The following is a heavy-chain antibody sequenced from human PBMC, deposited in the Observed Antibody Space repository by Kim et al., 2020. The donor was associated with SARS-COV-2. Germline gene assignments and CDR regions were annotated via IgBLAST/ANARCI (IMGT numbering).Heavy chain of an antibody. D-gene: IGHD1-1*01. CDR3: TQSISLRTHRGYF. CDR1: GFTFSSYD. V-gene: IGHV3-30*18. Sequence: GGSLRLSCAASGFTFSSYDMHWVRQAPGKGLEWVSVISSAGSTYYYASSVRRLFTISRDTSKTSLFLQINLLSAEATAFYCSTQSISLRTHRGYF. CDR2: ISSAGSTY. J-gene: IGHJ4*03.